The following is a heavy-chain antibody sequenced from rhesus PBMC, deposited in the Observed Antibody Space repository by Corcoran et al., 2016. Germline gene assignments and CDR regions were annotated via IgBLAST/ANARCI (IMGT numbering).Heavy chain of an antibody. J-gene: IGHJ4*01. CDR1: GGSFSGYY. D-gene: IGHD2-8*01. CDR2: ISGRSGAT. V-gene: IGHV4-165*01. Sequence: QVQLQESGPGLVKPSETLSLTCAVSGGSFSGYYWGWIRQPPGKGLEWIGYISGRSGATHYTPSLKSRVTIATAPSKNQFSLKLSSVTAADTAVYYCARVVPDIVVVVSAIDYWGQGVLVTVSS. CDR3: ARVVPDIVVVVSAIDY.